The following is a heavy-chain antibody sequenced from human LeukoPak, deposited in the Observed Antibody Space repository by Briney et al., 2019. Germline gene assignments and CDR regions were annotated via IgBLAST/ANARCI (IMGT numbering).Heavy chain of an antibody. CDR1: GGSISSGDYY. J-gene: IGHJ3*02. D-gene: IGHD3-16*02. CDR2: IYYSGST. CDR3: ARDSYTTLINGAFDI. V-gene: IGHV4-30-4*01. Sequence: SETLSLTCTVSGGSISSGDYYWSWIRQPPGKGLEWIGYIYYSGSTYYNPSLKSRVTISVDTSKNQFSLKLSSVTAADTAVYYCARDSYTTLINGAFDIWGQGTMVTVSS.